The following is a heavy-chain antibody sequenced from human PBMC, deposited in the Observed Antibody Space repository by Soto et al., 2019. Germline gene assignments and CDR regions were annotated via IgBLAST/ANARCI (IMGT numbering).Heavy chain of an antibody. CDR1: GYTFTGYY. D-gene: IGHD4-17*01. V-gene: IGHV1-2*04. CDR3: ARDLIGLRYGMDV. Sequence: QVQLVQSGAEVKKPGASVKVSCKASGYTFTGYYMHWVRQAPGQGLEWMGWINPNSGGTNHAQKFQGWVPMTRDTSISTAYMELSRLRSDDTAVYYCARDLIGLRYGMDVWGQGTTVTVSS. CDR2: INPNSGGT. J-gene: IGHJ6*02.